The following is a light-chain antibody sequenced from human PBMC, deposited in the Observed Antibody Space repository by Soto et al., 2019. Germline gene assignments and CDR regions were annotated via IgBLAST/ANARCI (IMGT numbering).Light chain of an antibody. Sequence: EIVLTQSPGTLSLSPGERATLSCRASQSVGSYLAWYQQKPGQAPRLLIYGASSRATGIPDRISGSGSGTDFTLTISRLEPQDFAVYYCQQYGDSPHTFGQGTKLETK. CDR3: QQYGDSPHT. CDR2: GAS. V-gene: IGKV3-20*01. CDR1: QSVGSY. J-gene: IGKJ2*01.